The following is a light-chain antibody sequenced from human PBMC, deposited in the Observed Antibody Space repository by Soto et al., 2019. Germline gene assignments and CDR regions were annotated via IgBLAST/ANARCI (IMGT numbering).Light chain of an antibody. J-gene: IGKJ4*01. Sequence: IVMTQSPATLSVSPGEKATLSCRASQTVYNNLAWYQQKPGQAPRLLVYVASTRATGVPARFSGSGSGTEIPLTISSQQSEDFALYYCLQFTAWPLTFGGGTKVETK. CDR3: LQFTAWPLT. CDR1: QTVYNN. V-gene: IGKV3-15*01. CDR2: VAS.